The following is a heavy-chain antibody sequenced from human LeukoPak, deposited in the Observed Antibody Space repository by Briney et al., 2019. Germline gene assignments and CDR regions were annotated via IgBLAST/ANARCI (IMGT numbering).Heavy chain of an antibody. CDR2: IIPNSGGT. CDR1: GYTFADYY. V-gene: IGHV1-2*02. J-gene: IGHJ3*01. D-gene: IGHD5-12*01. CDR3: ARVRIVATVHDAFDV. Sequence: GASVKVSCRASGYTFADYYIHWVRQAPGQGLEWMGWIIPNSGGTNYAQKFQGRVTMTRDTSISTAYMELSRLRSDDTAVYYCARVRIVATVHDAFDVWAQGTMVTVSS.